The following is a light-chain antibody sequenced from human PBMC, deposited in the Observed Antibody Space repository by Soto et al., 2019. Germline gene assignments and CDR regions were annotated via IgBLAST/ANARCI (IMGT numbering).Light chain of an antibody. Sequence: DIQMTQYPSTLSGSVGDRVTITCRASQTISSWLAWYQQKPGKAPKLLIYKASTLKSGVPSRFSGSGSGTGFTLTISSLQPDDFATYYCQHYNSYSEAFCQGTKVELK. J-gene: IGKJ1*01. CDR3: QHYNSYSEA. V-gene: IGKV1-5*03. CDR1: QTISSW. CDR2: KAS.